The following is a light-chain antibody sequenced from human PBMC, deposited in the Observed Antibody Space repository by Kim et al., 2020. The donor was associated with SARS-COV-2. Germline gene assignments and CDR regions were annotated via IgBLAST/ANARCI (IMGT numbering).Light chain of an antibody. CDR3: HQRNNWPLT. CDR1: QSVNNF. CDR2: DAS. V-gene: IGKV3-11*01. Sequence: LSPGERATLSCRASQSVNNFLDWYQKKSGQAPRLLIYDASNRATGIPARFSGSGSGTEFTLTISSLEPEDFAIYYCHQRNNWPLTFGGGTKVDIK. J-gene: IGKJ4*01.